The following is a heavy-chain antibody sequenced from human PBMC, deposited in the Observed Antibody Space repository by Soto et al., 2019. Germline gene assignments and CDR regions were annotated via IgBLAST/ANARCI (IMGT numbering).Heavy chain of an antibody. Sequence: LSLTCTVSGGSISSYYWGWIRQPPGKGLEWIGSIYYSGSTYYNPSLKSRVTISVDTSKNQFSLKLSSVTAADTAVYYCARAVFGDFWSGYYTGYGTYYYYYGMDVWGQGTTVTVSS. CDR2: IYYSGST. J-gene: IGHJ6*02. CDR1: GGSISSYY. CDR3: ARAVFGDFWSGYYTGYGTYYYYYGMDV. V-gene: IGHV4-39*01. D-gene: IGHD3-3*01.